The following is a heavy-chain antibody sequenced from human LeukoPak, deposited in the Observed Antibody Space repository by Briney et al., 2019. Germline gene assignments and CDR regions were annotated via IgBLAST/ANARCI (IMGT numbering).Heavy chain of an antibody. J-gene: IGHJ4*02. Sequence: PSGTLSLTCTVSGGSISSSNYYWAWIRQPPGKGLEYIGTFYYRGSTYYNPSLKSRATISVDTSKNQFSLRLSSVTAADTAVYYCVRIMVGGTNYFDYWGQGTLVTVSS. CDR1: GGSISSSNYY. CDR2: FYYRGST. CDR3: VRIMVGGTNYFDY. D-gene: IGHD1-26*01. V-gene: IGHV4-39*01.